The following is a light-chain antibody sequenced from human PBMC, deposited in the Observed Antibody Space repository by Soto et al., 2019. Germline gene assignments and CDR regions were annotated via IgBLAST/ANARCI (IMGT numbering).Light chain of an antibody. V-gene: IGLV2-23*01. CDR1: STDIGSHYL. CDR2: EAI. CDR3: CPYSGRSPVV. Sequence: QSVLTQPASLSGSPGQSITISCTGTSTDIGSHYLVSWYQQHPGKVPKLIIYEAIKRPSGISNRFSGSKSGNTASLTISGLLAEDEADYYCCPYSGRSPVVFGGGTQLTVL. J-gene: IGLJ7*01.